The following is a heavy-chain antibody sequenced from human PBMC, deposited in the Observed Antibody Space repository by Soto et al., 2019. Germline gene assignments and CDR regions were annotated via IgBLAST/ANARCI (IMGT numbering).Heavy chain of an antibody. D-gene: IGHD4-17*01. J-gene: IGHJ4*02. CDR1: GGSISSGGYS. CDR3: ARFTVTSYFDY. Sequence: SETLSLTCAVSGGSISSGGYSWSWIRQPPGKGLEWIGYIYHSGSTYYNPSLKSRVTISVDRSKNQFSLKLSSVTAADTAVYYCARFTVTSYFDYWGQGTLVTVSS. V-gene: IGHV4-30-2*01. CDR2: IYHSGST.